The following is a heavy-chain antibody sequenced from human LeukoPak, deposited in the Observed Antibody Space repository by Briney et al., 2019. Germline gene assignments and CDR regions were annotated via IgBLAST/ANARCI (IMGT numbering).Heavy chain of an antibody. CDR2: ISGSGGST. CDR1: GFTFSSYA. V-gene: IGHV3-23*01. Sequence: GGSLRLSCAASGFTFSSYAMSWVRQAPGKGLEWVSAISGSGGSTYYADSVKGRFTISRDNSKNTLYLRMNSLRAEDTAVYYCAKDPGYCSGGSCYPLRVGMDVWGQGTTVTVSS. CDR3: AKDPGYCSGGSCYPLRVGMDV. J-gene: IGHJ6*02. D-gene: IGHD2-15*01.